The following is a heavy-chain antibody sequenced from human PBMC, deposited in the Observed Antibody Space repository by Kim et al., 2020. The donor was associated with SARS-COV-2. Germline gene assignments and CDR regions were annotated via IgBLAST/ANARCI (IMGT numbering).Heavy chain of an antibody. V-gene: IGHV3-33*05. CDR1: GFTFSSYG. Sequence: GGSLRLSCAASGFTFSSYGMHWVRQAPGKGLEWVAVISYDGSNKYYADSVKGRFTISRDNSKNTLYLQMNSLRAEDTAVYYCARDRALYGSGIKCDYWGQGTLVTVSS. CDR2: ISYDGSNK. D-gene: IGHD3-10*01. J-gene: IGHJ4*02. CDR3: ARDRALYGSGIKCDY.